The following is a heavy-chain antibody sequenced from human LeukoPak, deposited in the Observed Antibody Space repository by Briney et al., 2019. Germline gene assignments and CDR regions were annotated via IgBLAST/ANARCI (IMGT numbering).Heavy chain of an antibody. J-gene: IGHJ4*02. CDR3: ARDGVVVVPAARGFDY. Sequence: GASVKVSCKASGYTFTSYGISWVRQAPGQGLEWMGWISAYNGNTNYAQKLQGRVTMTTDTSTSTAYMELRSLRSDDTAVYYCARDGVVVVPAARGFDYWGQGTLVTVSS. CDR1: GYTFTSYG. CDR2: ISAYNGNT. D-gene: IGHD2-2*01. V-gene: IGHV1-18*01.